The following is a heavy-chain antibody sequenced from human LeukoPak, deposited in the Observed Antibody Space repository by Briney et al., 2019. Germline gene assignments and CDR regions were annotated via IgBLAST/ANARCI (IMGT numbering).Heavy chain of an antibody. CDR3: AREQDGGYSGYESVGSDYYYMDV. CDR2: ISAYNGNT. V-gene: IGHV1-18*01. D-gene: IGHD5-12*01. J-gene: IGHJ6*03. CDR1: VYTFTSYG. Sequence: GASVKVSCKASVYTFTSYGISWVRQAPGQGLEWMGWISAYNGNTNYAQKLQGRVTVTTDTSTSTAYMELRSLRSDDTAVYYCAREQDGGYSGYESVGSDYYYMDVWGKGTTVTISS.